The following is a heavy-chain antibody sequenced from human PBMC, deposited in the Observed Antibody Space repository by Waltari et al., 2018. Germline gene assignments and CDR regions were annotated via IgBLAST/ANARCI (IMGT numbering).Heavy chain of an antibody. J-gene: IGHJ4*02. Sequence: EVQLVESGGGLVKPGGSLRLSCAASGFTFSSYSMNGVHQAPGKGLEWVSSISSSSSYIYYADSVKGRFTISRDNAKNSLYLQMNSLRAEDTAVYYCARDALYDFWSGYLAYFDYWGQGTLVTVSS. CDR2: ISSSSSYI. V-gene: IGHV3-21*01. CDR1: GFTFSSYS. CDR3: ARDALYDFWSGYLAYFDY. D-gene: IGHD3-3*01.